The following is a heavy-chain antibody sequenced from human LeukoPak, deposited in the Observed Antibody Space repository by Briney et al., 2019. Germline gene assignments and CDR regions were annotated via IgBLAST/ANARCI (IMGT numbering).Heavy chain of an antibody. D-gene: IGHD3-10*01. CDR3: TLRGDSNYYDY. CDR2: IYPGDSDT. V-gene: IGHV5-51*01. CDR1: GYNFANYW. J-gene: IGHJ4*02. Sequence: GGSLQISCKASGYNFANYWIAWVRLMPGKGLEWMGTIYPGDSDTRYRPSFQGQVTISADKSITTAYLQWSTLKASDTAMYYCTLRGDSNYYDYWGQGTLVTVSS.